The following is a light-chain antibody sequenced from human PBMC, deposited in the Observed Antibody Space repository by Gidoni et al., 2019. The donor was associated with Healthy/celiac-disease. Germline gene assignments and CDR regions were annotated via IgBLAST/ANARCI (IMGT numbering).Light chain of an antibody. CDR2: AAS. V-gene: IGKV1-39*01. CDR3: QQSYSTPLT. Sequence: DIQLTQPPSSLSASVGDRVTITCRASQSIRSYLNWYQQKPGKAPKLLIYAASSLQSGVPSRFSGSGSGTEFTLTISSLQPEDVATYYCQQSYSTPLTFGGGTKLEIK. CDR1: QSIRSY. J-gene: IGKJ4*01.